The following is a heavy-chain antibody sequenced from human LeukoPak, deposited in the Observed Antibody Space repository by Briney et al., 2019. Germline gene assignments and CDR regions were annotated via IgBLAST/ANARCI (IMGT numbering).Heavy chain of an antibody. CDR3: ARVTYYYGSGSFHYYMDV. D-gene: IGHD3-10*01. V-gene: IGHV4-61*02. CDR1: GGSISSGSYY. J-gene: IGHJ6*03. Sequence: SETLSLTCTVSGGSISSGSYYWSWIRQPAGKGLEWIGRIYTSGSTNYNPSLKSRVTISVDTSKNQFSLKLSSVTAADTAVYYCARVTYYYGSGSFHYYMDVWGKGTTVTVSS. CDR2: IYTSGST.